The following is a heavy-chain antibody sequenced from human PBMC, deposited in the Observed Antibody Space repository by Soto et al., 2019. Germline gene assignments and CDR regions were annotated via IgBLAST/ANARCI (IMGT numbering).Heavy chain of an antibody. V-gene: IGHV4-34*01. CDR2: INHSGST. CDR1: GGSFSGYY. CDR3: ARVAVDIVATSGGDY. J-gene: IGHJ4*02. D-gene: IGHD5-12*01. Sequence: QVQLQQWGAGLLKPSETLSLTCAVYGGSFSGYYWSWIRQPPGKGLEWIGEINHSGSTNYNPSLKSRVTISVATSKNQFSLKLSSVTAADTAVYYCARVAVDIVATSGGDYWGQGTLVTVSS.